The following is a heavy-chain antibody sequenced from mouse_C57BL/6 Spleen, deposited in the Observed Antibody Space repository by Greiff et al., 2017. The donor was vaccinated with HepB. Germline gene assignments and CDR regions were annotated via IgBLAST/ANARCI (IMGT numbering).Heavy chain of an antibody. CDR2: ISSGGSYT. J-gene: IGHJ3*01. D-gene: IGHD2-1*01. V-gene: IGHV5-6*01. CDR3: ARPGGNWFAY. Sequence: EVQLVESGGDLVKPGGSLKLSCAASGFTFSSYGMSWVRQTPDKRLEWVATISSGGSYTYYPDSVKGRFTISRDNAKNTLYLQMSSLKSEDTAMYYCARPGGNWFAYWGQRTLVTVSA. CDR1: GFTFSSYG.